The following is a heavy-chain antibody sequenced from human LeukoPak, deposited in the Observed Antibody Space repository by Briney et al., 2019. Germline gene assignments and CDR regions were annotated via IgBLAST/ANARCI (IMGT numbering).Heavy chain of an antibody. Sequence: SETLSLTCTVSGGSISSGSYYWSWIRQHPGKGLEWIGYIYYSGSTYYNPSLKSRVTISVDTSKNQFSLKLSSVTAADTAVYYCARDRIFGVVIENHWFDPWGQGTLVTVSS. J-gene: IGHJ5*02. CDR2: IYYSGST. D-gene: IGHD3-3*02. V-gene: IGHV4-31*03. CDR1: GGSISSGSYY. CDR3: ARDRIFGVVIENHWFDP.